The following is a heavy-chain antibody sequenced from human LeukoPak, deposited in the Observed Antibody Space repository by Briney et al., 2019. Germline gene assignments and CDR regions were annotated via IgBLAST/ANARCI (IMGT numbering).Heavy chain of an antibody. V-gene: IGHV3-30*03. CDR3: ARCPYSSSRYIYFDY. J-gene: IGHJ4*02. CDR2: ISYDGSNK. Sequence: GGSLRLSCAASGFTFSSYSMNWVRQAPGKGLEWVAVISYDGSNKYYADSVKGRFTISRDNSKSTLYLQMNNLRAEDTAVYYCARCPYSSSRYIYFDYWGQGTLVTVSS. CDR1: GFTFSSYS. D-gene: IGHD6-13*01.